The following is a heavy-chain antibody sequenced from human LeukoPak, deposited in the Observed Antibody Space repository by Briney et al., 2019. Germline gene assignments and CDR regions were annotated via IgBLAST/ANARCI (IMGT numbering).Heavy chain of an antibody. CDR3: ARNHYYDILTGYVTYGMDV. J-gene: IGHJ6*02. CDR1: GYTFTSYG. V-gene: IGHV1-18*01. CDR2: ISAYNGNT. D-gene: IGHD3-9*01. Sequence: EASVKVSCKASGYTFTSYGISWVRQAPGQGLEWMGWISAYNGNTNYAQKLQGRVTMTTDTSTSTAYMELRSLRSDDTAVYYCARNHYYDILTGYVTYGMDVWGQGTTVTVSS.